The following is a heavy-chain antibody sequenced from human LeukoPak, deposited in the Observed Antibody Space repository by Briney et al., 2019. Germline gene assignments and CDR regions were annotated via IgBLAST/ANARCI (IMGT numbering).Heavy chain of an antibody. CDR1: GFTFSSYG. V-gene: IGHV3-30*18. CDR2: ISYDGSKT. D-gene: IGHD4-17*01. J-gene: IGHJ6*02. CDR3: AKEHGDYRLGDTMDV. Sequence: RGSLRLSCAASGFTFSSYGMHWVRQAPGKGLEWVAVISYDGSKTYYADAVKGRITITRDNSKNTLYVQMNSLRAEDTAVYYCAKEHGDYRLGDTMDVWGQGTTVTVSS.